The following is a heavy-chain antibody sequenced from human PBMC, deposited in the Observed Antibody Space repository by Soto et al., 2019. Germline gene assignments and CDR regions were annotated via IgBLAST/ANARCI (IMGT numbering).Heavy chain of an antibody. CDR2: ISGNGDNT. D-gene: IGHD6-13*01. Sequence: GGSLRLSCAASRFTFRNYAMTWVRQAPGKGLEWVSSISGNGDNTYYANSVEGRFTVSRDKSKNTLYVQMNSLRAEDTAVYYCVAGGLGAPGYSYYGLDVWGQGTTVTVSS. CDR3: VAGGLGAPGYSYYGLDV. CDR1: RFTFRNYA. J-gene: IGHJ6*02. V-gene: IGHV3-23*01.